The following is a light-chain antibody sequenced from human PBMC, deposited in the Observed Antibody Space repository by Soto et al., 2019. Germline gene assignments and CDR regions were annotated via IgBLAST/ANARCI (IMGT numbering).Light chain of an antibody. CDR1: SSDVGGYIW. J-gene: IGLJ1*01. CDR3: VSYTSRSTYV. V-gene: IGLV2-14*01. Sequence: QSVLTQPASLSGSPGQSITISCTGTSSDVGGYIWVSWYQHHPGKAPKLVIYDVYQRPSGVSSRFSGSKSGNTAFPTISGLQTEDEADYYCVSYTSRSTYVFGSGTKAPS. CDR2: DVY.